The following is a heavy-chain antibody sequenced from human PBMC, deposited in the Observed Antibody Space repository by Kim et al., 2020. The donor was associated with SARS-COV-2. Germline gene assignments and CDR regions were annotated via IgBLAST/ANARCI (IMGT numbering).Heavy chain of an antibody. V-gene: IGHV3-33*06. CDR1: GFTFSDFG. Sequence: GGSLRLSCAASGFTFSDFGMHWVRQAPGRGLEWVAVIWYDGSNKYYADSVKGRFTISRDNSKNTLYLQMNSLRAEDTALYYCAKPPSDLLTDYPVDYGMDVWGQGTTVTVSS. CDR3: AKPPSDLLTDYPVDYGMDV. CDR2: IWYDGSNK. D-gene: IGHD3-9*01. J-gene: IGHJ6*02.